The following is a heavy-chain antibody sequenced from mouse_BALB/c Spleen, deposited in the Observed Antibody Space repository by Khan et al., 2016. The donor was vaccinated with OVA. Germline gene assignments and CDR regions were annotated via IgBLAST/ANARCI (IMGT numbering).Heavy chain of an antibody. J-gene: IGHJ4*01. Sequence: VQLKESGPGLVKPSQSLSLTCTVTGYSITSDYAWNWIRQFPGNKLEWMGYISSSGSTNYNPALKSRISITRDTSKNQFFLQLNSVTTEDTATXYCASDGSRYNYAMDYWGQGTSVTVSS. CDR1: GYSITSDYA. D-gene: IGHD2-3*01. CDR3: ASDGSRYNYAMDY. CDR2: ISSSGST. V-gene: IGHV3-2*02.